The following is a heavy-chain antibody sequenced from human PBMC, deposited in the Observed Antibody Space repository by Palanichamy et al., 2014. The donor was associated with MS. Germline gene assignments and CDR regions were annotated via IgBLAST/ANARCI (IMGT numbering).Heavy chain of an antibody. D-gene: IGHD3-16*01. J-gene: IGHJ5*02. CDR3: ARRVPAVGFPP. Sequence: QLQLQESGPGLVKPSETLSLTCIVSGGSISSGNYYWAWIRQPPGKGLEWIGSIYYSGLTYYNPSLKSRVTISADTSKTQFSLTLYSATAADTAVYYCARRVPAVGFPPWGQGTRVTVSS. CDR1: GGSISSGNYY. V-gene: IGHV4-39*01. CDR2: IYYSGLT.